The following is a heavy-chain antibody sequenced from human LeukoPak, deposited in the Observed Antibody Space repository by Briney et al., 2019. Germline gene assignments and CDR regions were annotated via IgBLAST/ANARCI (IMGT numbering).Heavy chain of an antibody. V-gene: IGHV1-69*05. CDR3: ARESEQYQLLEELDY. CDR1: GGTFSSYA. D-gene: IGHD2-2*01. Sequence: SVKVSCKASGGTFSSYAISWLRQAPGQGLEWMGGIIPIFGTANYAQKFQGRVTMTTDTSTSTAYMELRSLRSDDTAVYYCARESEQYQLLEELDYWGQGTLVTVSS. CDR2: IIPIFGTA. J-gene: IGHJ4*02.